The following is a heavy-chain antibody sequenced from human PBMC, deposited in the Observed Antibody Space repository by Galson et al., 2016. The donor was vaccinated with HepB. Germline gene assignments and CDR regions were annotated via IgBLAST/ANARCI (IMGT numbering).Heavy chain of an antibody. CDR2: IFPRDFET. CDR3: ARQGDDYGLAY. D-gene: IGHD4-17*01. J-gene: IGHJ4*02. V-gene: IGHV5-51*01. CDR1: GYIFNSYW. Sequence: QSGAEVKKPGESLKISCKGSGYIFNSYWIGWVRQMPGKGLEWMGIIFPRDFETRYSPSFQGRVTISADMSLSTAYLQWNSLKASDTAIYYCARQGDDYGLAYWGQGALVTVS.